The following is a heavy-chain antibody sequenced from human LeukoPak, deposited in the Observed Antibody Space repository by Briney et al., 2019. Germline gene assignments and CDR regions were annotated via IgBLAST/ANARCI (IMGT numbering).Heavy chain of an antibody. Sequence: GGSLRLSCAASGFTFSSYAMSWVRQAPGKGLEWVSAISGSGGSTYYADSVKGRFTISRDNSKNTLYLQMNSLRAEDTAVYYCAKGSHYYDSSGYYILDYWGQGTLVTVSP. CDR1: GFTFSSYA. CDR3: AKGSHYYDSSGYYILDY. V-gene: IGHV3-23*01. J-gene: IGHJ4*02. D-gene: IGHD3-22*01. CDR2: ISGSGGST.